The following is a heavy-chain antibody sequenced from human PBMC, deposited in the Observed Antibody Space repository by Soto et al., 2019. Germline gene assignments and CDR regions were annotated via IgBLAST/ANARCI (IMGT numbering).Heavy chain of an antibody. V-gene: IGHV5-51*01. Sequence: GESLKISCKGSGYSFTSYWIGWVRQIPGKGLEWMGIIYPGDSETRYSPSFQGQVTISVDKSISTAYLQWSSLKASDTAKYYCARPGGLVAATNDYYYSMDVWGQGTTVTVSS. CDR1: GYSFTSYW. D-gene: IGHD2-15*01. CDR3: ARPGGLVAATNDYYYSMDV. J-gene: IGHJ6*02. CDR2: IYPGDSET.